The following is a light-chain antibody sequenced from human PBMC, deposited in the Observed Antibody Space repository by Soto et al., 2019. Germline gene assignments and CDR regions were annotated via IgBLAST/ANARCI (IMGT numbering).Light chain of an antibody. V-gene: IGKV3-20*01. Sequence: EIVLTQSPGTLSLSPGERATLSCRASQSVYSNYLAWYQQKPGQAPKLLIYGASSRATGIPDRFSGSGSGTDFTLTISRLEPEDFAVYFCQQYGSSLRTFGQGINLEIK. CDR3: QQYGSSLRT. J-gene: IGKJ2*01. CDR2: GAS. CDR1: QSVYSNY.